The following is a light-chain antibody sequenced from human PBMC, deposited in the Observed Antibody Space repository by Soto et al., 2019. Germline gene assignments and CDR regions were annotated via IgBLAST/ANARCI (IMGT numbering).Light chain of an antibody. CDR2: GAS. CDR3: QQASNFPRT. Sequence: DLQMTQSPSSVSASVGDRVTITCRASQGISSWLAWYQQKPGKAPKLLIYGASNLQSGVSSRFSGSGSATDFTLTISSLQPEDFATYYCQQASNFPRTFGQGTKVEIK. CDR1: QGISSW. V-gene: IGKV1-12*01. J-gene: IGKJ1*01.